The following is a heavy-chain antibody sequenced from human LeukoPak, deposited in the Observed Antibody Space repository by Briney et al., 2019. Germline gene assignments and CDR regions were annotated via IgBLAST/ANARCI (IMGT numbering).Heavy chain of an antibody. CDR3: AKEPTRSIAVAGTLGY. Sequence: PGGSLRLSCAASEFTFSSYAMSWVRQAPGKGLEWVSAISGSGGSTYYADSVKGRFTISRDNSKNTLYLQMNSLRAEDTAVYYCAKEPTRSIAVAGTLGYWGQGTLVTVSS. J-gene: IGHJ4*02. D-gene: IGHD6-19*01. V-gene: IGHV3-23*01. CDR1: EFTFSSYA. CDR2: ISGSGGST.